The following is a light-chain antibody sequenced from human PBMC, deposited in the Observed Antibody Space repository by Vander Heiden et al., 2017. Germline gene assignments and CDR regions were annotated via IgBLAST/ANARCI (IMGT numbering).Light chain of an antibody. CDR3: QQYNSYSWT. J-gene: IGKJ1*01. CDR1: KSISSW. V-gene: IGKV1-5*03. Sequence: DIQMTQSPSPLSSSVGDRVTITCRASKSISSWLAWYQQKPGNAPKLLIYKASNLEPGVQSRFSGSGSGTEFTLTISSLQPDDCATYYCQQYNSYSWTFGQGTKVEIK. CDR2: KAS.